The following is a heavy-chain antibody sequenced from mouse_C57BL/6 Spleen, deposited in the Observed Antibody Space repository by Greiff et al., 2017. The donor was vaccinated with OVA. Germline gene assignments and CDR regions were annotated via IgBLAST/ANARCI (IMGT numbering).Heavy chain of an antibody. V-gene: IGHV1-50*01. CDR2: IDPSDSYT. D-gene: IGHD1-1*01. CDR3: ARWQNYYGSSSDY. Sequence: VQLQQPGAELVKPGASVKLSCKASGYTFTSYWMQWVKQRPGQGLEWIGEIDPSDSYTNYNQKLKGKATLTVDTSSSTAYMQLSSLTSEDSAVYYCARWQNYYGSSSDYWGQGTTLTVSS. CDR1: GYTFTSYW. J-gene: IGHJ2*01.